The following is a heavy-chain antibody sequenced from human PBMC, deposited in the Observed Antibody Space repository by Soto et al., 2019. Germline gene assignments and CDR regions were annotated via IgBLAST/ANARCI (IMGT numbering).Heavy chain of an antibody. Sequence: GGSLSRSCTASGFTFGDYAMSWVRQAPGKGLEWVGFIRSKAYGGTTEYAASVKGRFTISRDDSKSIAYLQMNSLKTEDTAVYYCTRDVLRFLENDYWGQGTLVTVSS. V-gene: IGHV3-49*04. CDR3: TRDVLRFLENDY. J-gene: IGHJ4*02. D-gene: IGHD3-3*01. CDR1: GFTFGDYA. CDR2: IRSKAYGGTT.